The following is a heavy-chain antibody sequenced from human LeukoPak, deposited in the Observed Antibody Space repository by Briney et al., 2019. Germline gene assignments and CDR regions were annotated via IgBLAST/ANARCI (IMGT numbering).Heavy chain of an antibody. CDR1: GGSFSGYY. D-gene: IGHD1-26*01. J-gene: IGHJ4*02. CDR3: ARNTRGSSDY. V-gene: IGHV4-34*01. Sequence: SETLSLTCAVYGGSFSGYYWSWIRQPPGKGLEWIGEINHSGSTNYNPSLKSRVTISVDTSKNQFSLKLSSVTAADTAVYYCARNTRGSSDYWGQGTLVTVSS. CDR2: INHSGST.